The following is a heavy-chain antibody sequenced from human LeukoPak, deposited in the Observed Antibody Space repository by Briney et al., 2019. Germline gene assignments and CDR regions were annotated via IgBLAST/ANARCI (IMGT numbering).Heavy chain of an antibody. Sequence: PSETLSLTCTVSGGSISSYYWSWIRQPPGKGLEWIGYIYYSGSTNYNPSLKSRVTISVDTSKNQFSLKLSSVTAADTAVYYCARGDYGDYVCLYPYWGQGTLVTVSS. J-gene: IGHJ4*02. CDR1: GGSISSYY. CDR3: ARGDYGDYVCLYPY. CDR2: IYYSGST. D-gene: IGHD4-17*01. V-gene: IGHV4-59*01.